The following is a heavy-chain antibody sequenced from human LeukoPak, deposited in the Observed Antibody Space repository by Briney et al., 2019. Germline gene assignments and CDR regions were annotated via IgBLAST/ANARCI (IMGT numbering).Heavy chain of an antibody. CDR3: ARDDYGDYSFDY. CDR1: GFTFSSYA. CDR2: ISYDGSNK. V-gene: IGHV3-30-3*01. J-gene: IGHJ4*02. D-gene: IGHD4-17*01. Sequence: GGSLRLSCAAPGFTFSSYAMHWVRQAPGKGLEWVAVISYDGSNKYYADSVKGRFTISRDNSKNTLYLQMNSLRAEDTAVYYCARDDYGDYSFDYWGQGTLVTVSS.